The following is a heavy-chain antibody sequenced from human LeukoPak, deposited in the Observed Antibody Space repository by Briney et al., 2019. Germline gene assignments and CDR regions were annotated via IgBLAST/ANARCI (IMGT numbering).Heavy chain of an antibody. J-gene: IGHJ4*02. CDR2: VYYSGST. CDR1: GGSISSGDYY. V-gene: IGHV4-31*03. Sequence: SETLSLTCTVSGGSISSGDYYWSWIRQHPGKGLEWIGYVYYSGSTYYNPSLKSRVTISVDTSKNQFSLKLSSLTAADTAVYYCARVSKEFSGYDFNGGYYFDYWGQGTLVTVSS. CDR3: ARVSKEFSGYDFNGGYYFDY. D-gene: IGHD5-12*01.